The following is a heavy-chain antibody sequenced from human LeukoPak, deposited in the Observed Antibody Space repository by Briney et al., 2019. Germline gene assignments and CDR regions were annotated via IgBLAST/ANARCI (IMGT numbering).Heavy chain of an antibody. V-gene: IGHV4-38-2*02. J-gene: IGHJ5*02. CDR2: VFHRGTT. Sequence: SETLSLTCTVSGYSINSAFYWGWIRVPPGRGLEWTGSVFHRGTTYYNSSLKSRVNISIDTSKNQFSLKLNSLTAEDTAMYYCVRDGYYGSGSPGWFGPWGPGTLVIVSA. CDR1: GYSINSAFY. CDR3: VRDGYYGSGSPGWFGP. D-gene: IGHD3-10*01.